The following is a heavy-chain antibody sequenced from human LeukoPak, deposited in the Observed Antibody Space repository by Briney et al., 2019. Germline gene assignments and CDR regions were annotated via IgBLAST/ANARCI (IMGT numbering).Heavy chain of an antibody. CDR3: ASNGPLLSDTSRYYFDS. CDR2: INHSGTT. J-gene: IGHJ4*02. V-gene: IGHV4-34*01. CDR1: GGSFSGYY. Sequence: PSETLSLTCAVYGGSFSGYYWSWVRQPPGKGLEWIGEINHSGTTNYNPSLKSRLTISVDTAKNQFSLNLSSLTAADMAVYYCASNGPLLSDTSRYYFDSWGQGTLVTVSS. D-gene: IGHD3-22*01.